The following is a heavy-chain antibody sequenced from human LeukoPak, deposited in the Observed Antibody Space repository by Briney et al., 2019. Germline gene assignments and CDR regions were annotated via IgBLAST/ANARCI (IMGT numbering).Heavy chain of an antibody. CDR1: GFTFDDYA. V-gene: IGHV3-9*01. Sequence: GGSLRLSCAASGFTFDDYAMHWVRQAPGKGLEWVSGISWNSGSIGYADSVKGRFTISRDNAKSSLYLQMNSLRAEDTALYYCAKDPDYGDYEAYFDYWGQGTLVTVSS. CDR3: AKDPDYGDYEAYFDY. D-gene: IGHD4-17*01. J-gene: IGHJ4*02. CDR2: ISWNSGSI.